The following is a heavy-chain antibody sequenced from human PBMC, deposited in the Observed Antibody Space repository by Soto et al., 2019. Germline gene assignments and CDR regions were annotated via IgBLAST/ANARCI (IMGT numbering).Heavy chain of an antibody. Sequence: QVQLQESGPGLVKPSETLSLTCTVSGGSISSYYWSWIRQPPGKGLEWIGYIYYRGCTNYNPSLTCRVTRSVDTSKSHSSLQLNSMPAADTAVYYCATHYYGAGSTYFDYWGQGTLVTVSS. D-gene: IGHD3-10*01. V-gene: IGHV4-59*08. CDR2: IYYRGCT. J-gene: IGHJ4*02. CDR1: GGSISSYY. CDR3: ATHYYGAGSTYFDY.